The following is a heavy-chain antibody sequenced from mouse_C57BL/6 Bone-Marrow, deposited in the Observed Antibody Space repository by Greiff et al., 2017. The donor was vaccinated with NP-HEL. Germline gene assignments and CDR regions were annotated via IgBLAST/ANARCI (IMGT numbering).Heavy chain of an antibody. V-gene: IGHV3-6*01. CDR3: ARWGGNYYAMDY. CDR1: GYSITSGYY. D-gene: IGHD1-1*02. CDR2: ISYDGSN. J-gene: IGHJ4*01. Sequence: DVKLQESGPGLVKPSQSLSLTCSVTGYSITSGYYWNWIRQFPGNKLEWMGYISYDGSNNYNPSLKNRISITRDTSKNQFFLKLNSVTTEDTATYYCARWGGNYYAMDYWGQGTSVTVSS.